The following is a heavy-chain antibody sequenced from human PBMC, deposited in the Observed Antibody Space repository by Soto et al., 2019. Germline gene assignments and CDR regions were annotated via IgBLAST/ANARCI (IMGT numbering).Heavy chain of an antibody. CDR1: GGSIGSYY. CDR3: ARGLWFGAFDY. V-gene: IGHV4-59*08. CDR2: IYYSGST. D-gene: IGHD3-10*01. J-gene: IGHJ4*02. Sequence: PSEPLSLTCTVSGGSIGSYYWSWIRQPPGKGLEWIGYIYYSGSTNYNPSLKSRVTISVDTSKNQFSLKLSSVTAADTAVYYCARGLWFGAFDYWGQGTLVTVSS.